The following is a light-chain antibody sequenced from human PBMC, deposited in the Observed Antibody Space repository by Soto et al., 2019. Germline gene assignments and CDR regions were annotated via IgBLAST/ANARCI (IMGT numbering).Light chain of an antibody. CDR2: KAS. Sequence: DIQMTQSPSTLSASVGDRVTITCRASQSISSWLAWYQQKPGKAPKLLIYKASSLESGVPSRFSGSGSGTEFTLTISRLQHDDFASYYCQQYNSYPTFGGGTKVEIK. CDR1: QSISSW. J-gene: IGKJ4*01. CDR3: QQYNSYPT. V-gene: IGKV1-5*03.